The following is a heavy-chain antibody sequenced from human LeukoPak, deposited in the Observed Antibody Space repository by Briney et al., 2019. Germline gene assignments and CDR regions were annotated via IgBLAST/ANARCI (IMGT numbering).Heavy chain of an antibody. J-gene: IGHJ6*03. CDR3: ARGSRIAAAGRSWYYYYYMDV. V-gene: IGHV1-46*01. CDR2: INPSGGST. CDR1: GYTFTSYY. Sequence: ASVKVSCKASGYTFTSYYMHWVRQAPGQGLEWMGIINPSGGSTSYAQKFQGRVTMTRDTSTSTVYMELSSLRSEDTAVYYCARGSRIAAAGRSWYYYYYMDVWGTGTTVTVSS. D-gene: IGHD6-13*01.